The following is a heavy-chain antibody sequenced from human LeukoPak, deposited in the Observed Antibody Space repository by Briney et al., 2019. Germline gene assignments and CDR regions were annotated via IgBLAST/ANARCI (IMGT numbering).Heavy chain of an antibody. D-gene: IGHD3-9*01. CDR3: ARNLVDLRYFDWLFPLGDY. V-gene: IGHV1-2*02. CDR1: GYTFTGYY. J-gene: IGHJ4*02. Sequence: ASVKVSCKASGYTFTGYYMHWVRQAPGQGLEWMGWINPNSGGTNYAQKFQGRVTMTRDTSISTAYMELRSLRSDDTAVYYCARNLVDLRYFDWLFPLGDYWGQGTLVTVSS. CDR2: INPNSGGT.